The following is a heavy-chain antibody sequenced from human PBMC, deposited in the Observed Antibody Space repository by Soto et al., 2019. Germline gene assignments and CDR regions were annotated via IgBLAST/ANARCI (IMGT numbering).Heavy chain of an antibody. J-gene: IGHJ6*02. CDR3: AKGDTAMVKDYYYYGMDV. Sequence: LRLSCAASGFTFDDYAMHWVRQAPGKGLEWVSGISWNSGSIGYADSVKGRFTISRDNAKNSLYLQMNSLRAEDTALYYCAKGDTAMVKDYYYYGMDVWGQGTTVTVSS. V-gene: IGHV3-9*01. CDR2: ISWNSGSI. D-gene: IGHD5-18*01. CDR1: GFTFDDYA.